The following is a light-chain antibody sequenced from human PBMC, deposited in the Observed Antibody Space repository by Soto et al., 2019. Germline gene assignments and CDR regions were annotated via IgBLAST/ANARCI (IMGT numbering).Light chain of an antibody. V-gene: IGLV1-40*01. CDR3: QSYDSSLSGVV. Sequence: QSVLTQPPSVSGAPGQRVTISCTGSSSNIGAGYDVHWYQQLPGTAPKLLIYGNSNRPSGVPDRFSGSKSGTSASLAITGLQAEHEADYYCQSYDSSLSGVVFGGGTQLTVL. CDR2: GNS. CDR1: SSNIGAGYD. J-gene: IGLJ2*01.